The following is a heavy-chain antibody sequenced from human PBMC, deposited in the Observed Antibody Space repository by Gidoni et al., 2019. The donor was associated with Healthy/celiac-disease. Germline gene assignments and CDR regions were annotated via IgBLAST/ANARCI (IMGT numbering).Heavy chain of an antibody. V-gene: IGHV3-21*01. J-gene: IGHJ6*03. CDR3: AREVLRQLVRYYYYMDV. Sequence: EVQLVESGGGLVKPGGSLRLSCAASGFTFSSYSMNWVRQAPGKGLEWVSSISSSSSYIYYADSVKGRFTISRDNAKNSLYLQMNSLRAEDTAVYYCAREVLRQLVRYYYYMDVWGKGTTVTVSS. D-gene: IGHD6-13*01. CDR1: GFTFSSYS. CDR2: ISSSSSYI.